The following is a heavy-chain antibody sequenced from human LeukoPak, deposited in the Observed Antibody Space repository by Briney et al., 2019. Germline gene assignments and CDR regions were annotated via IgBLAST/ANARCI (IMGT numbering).Heavy chain of an antibody. Sequence: PSETLSLTCTVSGGSISSYYWSWIRQPAGKGLEWIGRIYTSGSTNYNPSLKSRVTMSVDTSKDQFSLKLSSVTAADTAVYYCARAPWGRSDFWSGHPYYFDYWGQGTLVTVSS. CDR2: IYTSGST. CDR3: ARAPWGRSDFWSGHPYYFDY. V-gene: IGHV4-4*07. D-gene: IGHD3-3*01. CDR1: GGSISSYY. J-gene: IGHJ4*02.